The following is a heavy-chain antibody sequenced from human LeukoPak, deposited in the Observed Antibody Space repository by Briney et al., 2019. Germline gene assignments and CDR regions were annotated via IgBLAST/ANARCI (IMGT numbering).Heavy chain of an antibody. CDR2: ITHSGST. V-gene: IGHV4-34*01. Sequence: SETLSLTCAVYGGSFSNYYLSWVRQPPGKRLEWIGEITHSGSTNYNPSLKSRVTISVDTSKSQFSLKLRSVAAADTAVYYCAPIFGDYSDFDSWGQGTLVTVSS. J-gene: IGHJ4*02. CDR3: APIFGDYSDFDS. D-gene: IGHD4-17*01. CDR1: GGSFSNYY.